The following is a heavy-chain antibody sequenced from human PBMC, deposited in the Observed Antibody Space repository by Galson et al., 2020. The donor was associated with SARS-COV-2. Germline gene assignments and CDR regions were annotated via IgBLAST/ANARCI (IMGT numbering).Heavy chain of an antibody. Sequence: GGSLRLSCAASGFTSSNAWMSWVRQAPGKGLEWVGRIKSKTDGGTTDYAAPVKGRFTISRDDSKNTLYLQMNSLKTEDTAVYYCTTDLSGSYLAGPDYWGQGTLVTVSS. D-gene: IGHD1-26*01. CDR1: GFTSSNAW. J-gene: IGHJ4*02. V-gene: IGHV3-15*01. CDR3: TTDLSGSYLAGPDY. CDR2: IKSKTDGGTT.